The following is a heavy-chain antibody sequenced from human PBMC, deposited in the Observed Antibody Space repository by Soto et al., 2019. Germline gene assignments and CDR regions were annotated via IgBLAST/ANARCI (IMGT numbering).Heavy chain of an antibody. CDR2: ITGSGIYT. CDR3: VKEGISNYNEYFDY. Sequence: VQLVESGGGLGKPGGSLRLSCAASGFIFAPHTINLVRQAPGKGLEWVSSITGSGIYTRYADSVKGRFTISRDNAKASLYLQMNSLGAEDTAVYYCVKEGISNYNEYFDYWGQGTLVTVSS. D-gene: IGHD4-4*01. V-gene: IGHV3-21*02. CDR1: GFIFAPHT. J-gene: IGHJ4*02.